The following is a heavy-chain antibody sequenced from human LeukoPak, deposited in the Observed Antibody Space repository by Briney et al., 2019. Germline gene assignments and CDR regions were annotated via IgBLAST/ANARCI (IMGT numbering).Heavy chain of an antibody. V-gene: IGHV3-7*01. CDR1: GFRSGGFW. CDR2: INQDGSEK. J-gene: IGHJ3*02. Sequence: PGGSLRLSCEASGFRSGGFWMNWVRQAPGKGPERVANINQDGSEKLYVDSVKGRFTISRDNAKNSLYLQMNSLRVEDTAVYYCTRDVREAYDIWGHGTMVTVSS. CDR3: TRDVREAYDI. D-gene: IGHD3-16*01.